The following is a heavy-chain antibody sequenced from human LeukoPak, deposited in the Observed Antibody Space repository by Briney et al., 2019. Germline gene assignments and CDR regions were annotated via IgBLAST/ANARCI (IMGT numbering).Heavy chain of an antibody. CDR2: ISYDGSNK. V-gene: IGHV3-30-3*01. CDR1: GFTFSSYA. Sequence: PGGSLRLSCAASGFTFSSYAMHWVRQAPGKGLEWVAVISYDGSNKYYADSVKGRFTISRDNSKNTLYLQMNSLRAEDTAVYYCARDRGHNGSPFDYWGQGTLVTVSS. CDR3: ARDRGHNGSPFDY. D-gene: IGHD1-26*01. J-gene: IGHJ4*02.